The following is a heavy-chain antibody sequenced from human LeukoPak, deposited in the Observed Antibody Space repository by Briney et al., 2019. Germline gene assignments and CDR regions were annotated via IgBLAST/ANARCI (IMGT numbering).Heavy chain of an antibody. CDR2: IYYSGST. Sequence: SETLSLTCTVSGASVSSSGYYWSWIRQPPGKGLEWIGSIYYSGSTYYNPSLKSRVTISVDTSKNQFSLKLNSVTAADTAVYYCARQYYYDSSGFPLDYWGQGTLITVSS. D-gene: IGHD3-22*01. J-gene: IGHJ4*02. CDR3: ARQYYYDSSGFPLDY. V-gene: IGHV4-39*01. CDR1: GASVSSSGYY.